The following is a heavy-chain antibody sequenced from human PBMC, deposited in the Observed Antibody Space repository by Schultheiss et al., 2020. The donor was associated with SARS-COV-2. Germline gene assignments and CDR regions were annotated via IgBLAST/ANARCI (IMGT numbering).Heavy chain of an antibody. CDR3: AKTGDQYYDFWSGYSYYFDY. Sequence: GESLKISCAASGFTFSSYGMHWVRQAPGKGLEWVAVISYDGSNKYYADSVKGRFTISRDNSKNTLYLQMNSLRAEDTAVYYCAKTGDQYYDFWSGYSYYFDYWGQGTLVTVSS. CDR1: GFTFSSYG. V-gene: IGHV3-30*18. CDR2: ISYDGSNK. D-gene: IGHD3-3*01. J-gene: IGHJ4*02.